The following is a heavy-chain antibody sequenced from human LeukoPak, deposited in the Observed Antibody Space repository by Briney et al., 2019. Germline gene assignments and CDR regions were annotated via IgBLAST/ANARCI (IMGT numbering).Heavy chain of an antibody. Sequence: GGALRLSCAASGVTFDDYAMHWGRQAPGKGVEGVSGISWNSRSIASPYPVKARFTISIHHPKHSLYLQMNSLRPDDTALYYCAKDGSGYSSSWDYFDYWGQGTLLTVSS. V-gene: IGHV3-9*01. D-gene: IGHD6-13*01. CDR3: AKDGSGYSSSWDYFDY. CDR1: GVTFDDYA. CDR2: ISWNSRSI. J-gene: IGHJ4*02.